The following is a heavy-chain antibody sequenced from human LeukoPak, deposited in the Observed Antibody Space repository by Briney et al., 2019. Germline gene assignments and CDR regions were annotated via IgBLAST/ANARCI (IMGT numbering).Heavy chain of an antibody. D-gene: IGHD6-25*01. J-gene: IGHJ4*02. CDR2: IYYSGST. CDR1: GASISSGDYY. Sequence: PSETLSLTCTVSGASISSGDYYWGWIRQSPGKGLEWIGTIYYSGSTNYNPSLKSRVTISVGTSENQFSLRLSSVTATDTAVYYCVRRGQRLNPGLYYFDYWGQGTLVTVSS. V-gene: IGHV4-39*01. CDR3: VRRGQRLNPGLYYFDY.